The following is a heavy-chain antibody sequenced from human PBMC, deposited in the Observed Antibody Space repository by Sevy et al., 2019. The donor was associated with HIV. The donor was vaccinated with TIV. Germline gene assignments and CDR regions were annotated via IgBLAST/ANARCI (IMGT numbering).Heavy chain of an antibody. V-gene: IGHV1-18*01. CDR2: ISAYNGNT. D-gene: IGHD2-2*01. J-gene: IGHJ6*02. CDR1: GYTFTSYG. Sequence: ASVKVSCKASGYTFTSYGISWVRQALGQGLEWMGWISAYNGNTNYAQKLQGRVTMTTDTSTSTAYMELRSLRSDDTAVYYCARDDCSSTSCQPYYYYGMDVWGQGTTVTVSS. CDR3: ARDDCSSTSCQPYYYYGMDV.